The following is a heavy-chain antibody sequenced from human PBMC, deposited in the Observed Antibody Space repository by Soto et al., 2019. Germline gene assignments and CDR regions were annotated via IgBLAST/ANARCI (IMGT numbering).Heavy chain of an antibody. D-gene: IGHD3-22*01. J-gene: IGHJ4*02. Sequence: SDTLSLTCTVSGGSISSYYWSWIRQPPGKGLEWIGYIYYSGSTNYNPSLKSRVTISVDTSKNQFSLKLSSVTAADTAVYYCARTQYYYDSSGYYYPGFFDYWGQGTLVTVS. CDR2: IYYSGST. V-gene: IGHV4-59*01. CDR3: ARTQYYYDSSGYYYPGFFDY. CDR1: GGSISSYY.